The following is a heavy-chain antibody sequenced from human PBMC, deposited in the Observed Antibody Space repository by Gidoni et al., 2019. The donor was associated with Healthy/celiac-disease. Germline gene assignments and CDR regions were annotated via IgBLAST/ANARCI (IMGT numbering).Heavy chain of an antibody. CDR1: GFTFSDYY. Sequence: QVQLVESGGGLVKPGGSLRLACAASGFTFSDYYMSWIRQAPGKGLEWVSYISSSGSTIYYADSVKGRFTISRDNAKNSPYLQMNSLRAEDTAVYYCARDFYYGSGSLPGMDVWGQGTTVTVSS. CDR2: ISSSGSTI. D-gene: IGHD3-10*01. CDR3: ARDFYYGSGSLPGMDV. V-gene: IGHV3-11*01. J-gene: IGHJ6*02.